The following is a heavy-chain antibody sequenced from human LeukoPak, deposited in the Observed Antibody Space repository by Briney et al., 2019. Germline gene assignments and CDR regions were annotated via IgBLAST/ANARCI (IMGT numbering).Heavy chain of an antibody. CDR1: GFTFGDYA. CDR2: IRSKAYGGTT. V-gene: IGHV3-49*04. CDR3: TRDKGWNPDY. J-gene: IGHJ4*02. D-gene: IGHD1-1*01. Sequence: GGSLRLSCTASGFTFGDYAMSWVRQAPGKGLEWVGFIRSKAYGGTTEYAASVKGRFTISRDDSKSIAYLQMNSLKTEDTAVYYCTRDKGWNPDYWGQGTLVTVSS.